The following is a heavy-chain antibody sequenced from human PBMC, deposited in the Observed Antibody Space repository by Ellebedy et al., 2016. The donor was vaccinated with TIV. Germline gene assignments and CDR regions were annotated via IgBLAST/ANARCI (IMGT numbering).Heavy chain of an antibody. CDR2: ITYSGST. J-gene: IGHJ4*02. CDR1: GDSVSSSHYY. D-gene: IGHD2-21*02. V-gene: IGHV4-61*01. CDR3: ARVDDFPDY. Sequence: MPSETLSLTCTVSGDSVSSSHYYWSWIRQPPGKGLESIGYITYSGSTNYNPSLKSRVTISVDTSKNQFSLKVSSVTAADTAVYYCARVDDFPDYWGQGTLVTVSS.